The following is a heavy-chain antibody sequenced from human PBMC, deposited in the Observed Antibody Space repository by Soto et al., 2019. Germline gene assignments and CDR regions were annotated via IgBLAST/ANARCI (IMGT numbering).Heavy chain of an antibody. CDR3: ARLTPGYSSGWFIDY. CDR2: IYYSGST. V-gene: IGHV4-30-4*01. Sequence: QVQLQESGPGLVKPSQTLSLTCTVSGGSISSGDYYWSWIRQPPEKGLEWIGYIYYSGSTYYNPSLKSRVTISVDTSKHQFSLKLSSVTAADTAVYYCARLTPGYSSGWFIDYWGQGTLVTVSS. CDR1: GGSISSGDYY. D-gene: IGHD6-19*01. J-gene: IGHJ4*02.